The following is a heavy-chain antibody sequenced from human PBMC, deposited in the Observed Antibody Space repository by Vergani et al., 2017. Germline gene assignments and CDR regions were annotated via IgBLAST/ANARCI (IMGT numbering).Heavy chain of an antibody. CDR3: ARDSKTVYDYYGMDV. Sequence: EVKLVESGGGLVQPGGSLRLSCAASGFTFSSYWMSWVRQAPGKGLEWVANIKQDGSEKYYVDSVKGRVTISRDNAKNSLYLKMNRLRAEDTAVYYCARDSKTVYDYYGMDVWGQGTTVTV. CDR2: IKQDGSEK. D-gene: IGHD3-3*02. J-gene: IGHJ6*02. CDR1: GFTFSSYW. V-gene: IGHV3-7*01.